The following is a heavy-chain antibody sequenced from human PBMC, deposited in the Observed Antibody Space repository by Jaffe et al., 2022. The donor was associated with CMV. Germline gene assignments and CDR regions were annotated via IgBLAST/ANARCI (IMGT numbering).Heavy chain of an antibody. CDR1: GGSFSGYY. D-gene: IGHD2-15*01. CDR3: ARGSPRILLH. CDR2: INHSGST. V-gene: IGHV4-34*01. Sequence: QVQLQQWGAGLLKPSETLSLTCAVYGGSFSGYYWSWIRQPPGKGLEWIGEINHSGSTNYNPSLKSRVTISVDTSKNQFSLKLSSVTAADTAVYYCARGSPRILLHWGQGTLVTVSS. J-gene: IGHJ4*02.